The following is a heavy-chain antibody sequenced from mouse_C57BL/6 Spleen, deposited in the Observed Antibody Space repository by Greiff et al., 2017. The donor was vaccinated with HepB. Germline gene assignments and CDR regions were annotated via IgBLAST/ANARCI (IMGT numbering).Heavy chain of an antibody. CDR2: IYPGDGDT. V-gene: IGHV1-80*01. CDR3: ARYGSTPTGYFDY. J-gene: IGHJ2*01. D-gene: IGHD1-1*01. CDR1: GYAFSSYW. Sequence: QVQLKESGAELVKPGASVKISCKASGYAFSSYWMNWVKQRPGKGLEWIGQIYPGDGDTNYNGKFKGKATLTADKSSSTAYMQLSSLTSEESAVYFCARYGSTPTGYFDYWGQGTTLTVSS.